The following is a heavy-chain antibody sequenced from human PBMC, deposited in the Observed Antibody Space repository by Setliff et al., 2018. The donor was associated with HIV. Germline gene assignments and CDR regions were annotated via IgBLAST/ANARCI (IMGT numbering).Heavy chain of an antibody. CDR3: ARERGPRSLYSSSPHYYYYYY. CDR1: GGSISSGSYY. Sequence: PSETLSLTCTASGGSISSGSYYWSWIRQPAGKGLEWIGHIYTSGSTNYNPSLKSRVTISVDTSKNQFSLKLSSVTAADTAVYYCARERGPRSLYSSSPHYYYYYY. V-gene: IGHV4-61*09. J-gene: IGHJ6*03. CDR2: IYTSGST. D-gene: IGHD6-6*01.